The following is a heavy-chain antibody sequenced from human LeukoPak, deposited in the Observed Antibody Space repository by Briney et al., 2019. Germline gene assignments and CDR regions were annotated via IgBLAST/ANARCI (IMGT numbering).Heavy chain of an antibody. CDR1: GFTFSSYA. J-gene: IGHJ4*02. CDR3: ARDVGSGYYYFGVGDY. V-gene: IGHV3-30-3*01. D-gene: IGHD3-22*01. Sequence: GGSLTLSCAASGFTFSSYAMHWVRQAPGKGLEWVAVISYDGSNKYYADSVKGRFIISRDKSKNTLYLQMNSLRAEDTAVYYCARDVGSGYYYFGVGDYWGQGTLVTVSS. CDR2: ISYDGSNK.